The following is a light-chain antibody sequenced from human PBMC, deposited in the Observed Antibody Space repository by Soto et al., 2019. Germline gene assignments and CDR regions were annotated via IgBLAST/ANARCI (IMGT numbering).Light chain of an antibody. Sequence: DIQMTQSPSSLSASVGDRVSITCRASQSISTYLNWYQQKPGKVPRLLIYAASSLQSGVPSRFSGSGSGTDFTLTISSLQPEDFAVYSCQPYDSSPTFGGGTKVDIK. V-gene: IGKV1-39*02. J-gene: IGKJ4*01. CDR1: QSISTY. CDR3: QPYDSSPT. CDR2: AAS.